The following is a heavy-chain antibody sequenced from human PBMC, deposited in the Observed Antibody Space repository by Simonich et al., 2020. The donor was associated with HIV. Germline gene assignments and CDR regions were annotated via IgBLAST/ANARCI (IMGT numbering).Heavy chain of an antibody. CDR2: IDHSGIT. J-gene: IGHJ4*02. Sequence: QVQLQESGPGLVKPSATLSLTCAVSGYSISSGYYWGWIRQPPGKGLEWIGSIDHSGITYYSPSLTSRVTISVDTSKNHFSLKLTSVTAADTAVYYCARVGRGAEFDYWGQGTLVTVSS. V-gene: IGHV4-38-2*01. CDR1: GYSISSGYY. D-gene: IGHD1-26*01. CDR3: ARVGRGAEFDY.